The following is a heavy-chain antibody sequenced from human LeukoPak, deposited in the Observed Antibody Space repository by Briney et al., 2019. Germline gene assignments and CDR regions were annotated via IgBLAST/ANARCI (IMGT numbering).Heavy chain of an antibody. Sequence: PSETLSLTCAVYGGSFSGYSWTWIRQPPGKGLEWIGEIDRSGSTNYNPAPKSRLTISVDTSKNQFSLKLSSVTAADTAVYYCARGSATGLAYWGQGTLVTVSS. CDR3: ARGSATGLAY. D-gene: IGHD1-1*01. V-gene: IGHV4-34*01. J-gene: IGHJ4*02. CDR2: IDRSGST. CDR1: GGSFSGYS.